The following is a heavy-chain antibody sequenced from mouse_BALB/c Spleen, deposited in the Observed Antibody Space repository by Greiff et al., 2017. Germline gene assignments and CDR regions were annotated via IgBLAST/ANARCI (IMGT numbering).Heavy chain of an antibody. V-gene: IGHV3-8*02. CDR3: ARSDYYRDGYYAMDY. CDR1: GDSITSGY. Sequence: DVMLVESGPSLVKPSQTLSLTCSVTGDSITSGYWNWIRKFPGNKLEYMGYISYSGSTYYNPSLKSRISITRDTSKNQYYLQLNSVTTEDTATYYCARSDYYRDGYYAMDYWGQGTSVTVSS. J-gene: IGHJ4*01. CDR2: ISYSGST. D-gene: IGHD2-14*01.